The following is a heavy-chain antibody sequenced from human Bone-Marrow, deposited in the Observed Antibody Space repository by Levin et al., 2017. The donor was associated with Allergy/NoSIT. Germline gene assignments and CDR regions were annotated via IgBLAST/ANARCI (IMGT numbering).Heavy chain of an antibody. CDR2: ISGNGVST. Sequence: GESLKISCAASGFIFINYAMSWVRQTPGKGLEWVSAISGNGVSTHYADSVKGRFTTSRDNSKSTVYLQMNSLRAEDAAVYYCVKAVPWFDPWGQGTLVTVSS. CDR1: GFIFINYA. V-gene: IGHV3-23*01. CDR3: VKAVPWFDP. J-gene: IGHJ5*02.